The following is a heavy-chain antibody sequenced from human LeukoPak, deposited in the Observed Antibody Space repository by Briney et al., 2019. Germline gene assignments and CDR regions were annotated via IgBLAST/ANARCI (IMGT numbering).Heavy chain of an antibody. J-gene: IGHJ4*02. CDR2: ISSSGSTI. CDR3: AKDIAVRVQLWLMDY. CDR1: GFTFSDYY. D-gene: IGHD5-18*01. Sequence: PGGSLRLSCAASGFTFSDYYMSWIRQAPGKGLEWVSYISSSGSTIYYADSVKGRFTISRDNAKNSLYLQMNSLRAEDTAWYYCAKDIAVRVQLWLMDYWGQGTLVTVSS. V-gene: IGHV3-11*01.